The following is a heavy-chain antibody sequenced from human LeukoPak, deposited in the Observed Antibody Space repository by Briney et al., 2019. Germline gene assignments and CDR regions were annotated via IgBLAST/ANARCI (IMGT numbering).Heavy chain of an antibody. CDR3: ARDGYSGSYEDWFDP. V-gene: IGHV1-69*01. Sequence: SVKVSCKASGGTFSSYAISWVRQAPGQGREWMGGIIPIFGTANYAQKFQGRVTITADESTSTAYMELGSLRSEDTAVYYCARDGYSGSYEDWFDPWGQGTLVTVSS. CDR1: GGTFSSYA. J-gene: IGHJ5*02. CDR2: IIPIFGTA. D-gene: IGHD1-26*01.